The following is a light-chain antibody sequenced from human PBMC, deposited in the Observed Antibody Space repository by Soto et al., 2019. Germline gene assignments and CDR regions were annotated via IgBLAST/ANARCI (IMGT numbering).Light chain of an antibody. J-gene: IGLJ2*01. V-gene: IGLV3-1*01. CDR1: KLGDKY. CDR2: QDN. Sequence: SYELTQPPSVSVSPGQTASITCSGDKLGDKYACWYQQKPGQSPVLVIYQDNKRPSGIPERFSGSNSGNTATLTISGTQAMDETDYYCQACDSSTVVVGGGTKLTVL. CDR3: QACDSSTVV.